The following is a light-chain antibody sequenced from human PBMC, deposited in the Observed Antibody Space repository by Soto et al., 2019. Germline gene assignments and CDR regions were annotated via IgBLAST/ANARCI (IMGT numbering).Light chain of an antibody. CDR2: AAS. CDR3: QQLRSYPST. Sequence: DIQMTQSPSSMATPVGDRATITCRASENIRSYLAWYQQKPGKAPTLLIYAASTLQSGGPSRVSGIGFGTDFTRTISSLQAEDFASYYCQQLRSYPSTVGGGTKVDIK. CDR1: ENIRSY. V-gene: IGKV1-9*01. J-gene: IGKJ4*01.